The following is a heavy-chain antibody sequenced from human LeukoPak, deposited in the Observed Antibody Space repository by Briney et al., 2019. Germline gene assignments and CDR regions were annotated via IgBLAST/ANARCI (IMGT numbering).Heavy chain of an antibody. CDR3: ARDVNSLFDY. J-gene: IGHJ4*02. CDR1: GFTFRSYA. V-gene: IGHV3-23*01. CDR2: ISGTGGRT. Sequence: PGGSLRLSCAASGFTFRSYAMSWVRQAPGKGLEWVSAISGTGGRTYYADSVKGRFTISRDNSKNTLYLQMNSLRAEDTAVYYCARDVNSLFDYWGQGTLVTVSS. D-gene: IGHD1/OR15-1a*01.